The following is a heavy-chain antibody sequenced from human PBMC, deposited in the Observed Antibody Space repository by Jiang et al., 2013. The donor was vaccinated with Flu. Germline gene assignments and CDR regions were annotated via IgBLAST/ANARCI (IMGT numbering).Heavy chain of an antibody. CDR3: ARHSGDFWSGYRRNSVWFDP. CDR1: GGSISSSSYY. V-gene: IGHV4-39*01. J-gene: IGHJ5*02. CDR2: IYYSGST. Sequence: LLKPSETLSLTCTVSGGSISSSSYYWGWIRQPPGKGLEWIGSIYYSGSTYYNPSLKSRVTISVDTSKNQFSLKLSSVTAADTAVYYCARHSGDFWSGYRRNSVWFDPWGQGTLVTVSS. D-gene: IGHD3-3*01.